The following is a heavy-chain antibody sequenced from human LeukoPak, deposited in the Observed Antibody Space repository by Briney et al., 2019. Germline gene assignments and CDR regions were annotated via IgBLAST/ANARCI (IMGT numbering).Heavy chain of an antibody. CDR2: IYYSGST. Sequence: SETLSLTCTVSGGSISSYYWSWIRQPPGKGLEWIGYIYYSGSTNYNPSLKSRVTISVDTSKNQFSLKLSSVTAADTAVYYCARESVWGSYPQRGYYFDYWGQGTLVTVSS. J-gene: IGHJ4*02. V-gene: IGHV4-59*01. D-gene: IGHD3-16*02. CDR3: ARESVWGSYPQRGYYFDY. CDR1: GGSISSYY.